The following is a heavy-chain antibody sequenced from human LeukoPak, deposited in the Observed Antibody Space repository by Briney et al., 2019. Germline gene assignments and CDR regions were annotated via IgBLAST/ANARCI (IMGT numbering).Heavy chain of an antibody. D-gene: IGHD6-13*01. Sequence: SETLSLTCAVYGRSFSGYYWSWIRQPPGGGLEWIGEINHSGSTKHNPSLKSRVTISVDTSKNQFSLKLSSVTAADTAVYYCTRGLRSSSWDYLDYWGQGTLVTVSS. CDR2: INHSGST. CDR3: TRGLRSSSWDYLDY. J-gene: IGHJ4*02. V-gene: IGHV4-34*01. CDR1: GRSFSGYY.